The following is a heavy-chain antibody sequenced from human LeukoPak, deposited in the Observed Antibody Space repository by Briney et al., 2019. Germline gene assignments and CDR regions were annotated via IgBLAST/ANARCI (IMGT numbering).Heavy chain of an antibody. CDR3: AVNDNSRRYFQY. CDR1: GYTFTSYD. D-gene: IGHD1-26*01. Sequence: GASVKVSCKASGYTFTSYDINWVRQATGQGLEWMGWMNPNSGNTGYAQKFQGRVTMTRNTSISTAYMELSSLRSEDTAVYYCAVNDNSRRYFQYWGQGTLVTVSS. J-gene: IGHJ1*01. CDR2: MNPNSGNT. V-gene: IGHV1-8*01.